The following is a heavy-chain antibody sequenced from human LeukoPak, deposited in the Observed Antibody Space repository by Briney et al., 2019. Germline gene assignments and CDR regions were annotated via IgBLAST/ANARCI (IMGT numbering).Heavy chain of an antibody. Sequence: PSETLSLTCTVSGGSISSYYWSWIRQPPGKGLEWIGYTYYNGNTNYNPSLKSRATISVDTSKNQFSLRLSSATAADTAVYYCARVGSGSYGFHFDYWGQGTLVTVSS. J-gene: IGHJ4*02. CDR3: ARVGSGSYGFHFDY. V-gene: IGHV4-59*01. CDR2: TYYNGNT. D-gene: IGHD3-10*01. CDR1: GGSISSYY.